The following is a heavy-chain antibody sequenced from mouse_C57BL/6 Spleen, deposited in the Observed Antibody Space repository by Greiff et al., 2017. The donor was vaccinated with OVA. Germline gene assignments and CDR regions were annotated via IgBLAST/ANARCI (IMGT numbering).Heavy chain of an antibody. CDR2: ISSGGSYT. CDR1: GFTFSSYG. V-gene: IGHV5-6*01. Sequence: EVKVVESGGDLVKPGGSLKLSCAASGFTFSSYGMSWVRQTPDKRLEWVATISSGGSYTYYPDSVKGRFTISRDNAKNTLYLQMSSLKSEDTAMYYCARHNYYGSRDAMDYWGQGTSVTVSS. CDR3: ARHNYYGSRDAMDY. D-gene: IGHD1-1*01. J-gene: IGHJ4*01.